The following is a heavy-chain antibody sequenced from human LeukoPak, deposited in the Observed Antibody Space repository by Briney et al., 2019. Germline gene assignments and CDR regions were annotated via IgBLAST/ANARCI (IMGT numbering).Heavy chain of an antibody. Sequence: GGSLRLSCAASGFDFTAYGMSWVRQAPGKGLEWVSAISGSGGSTYYADSVKGRFTISRDNSKNTLYLQMNSLRAEDTAVYYCAKDGIVVVVAPIDYWGQGTLVTVSS. CDR3: AKDGIVVVVAPIDY. V-gene: IGHV3-23*01. D-gene: IGHD2-15*01. CDR1: GFDFTAYG. CDR2: ISGSGGST. J-gene: IGHJ4*02.